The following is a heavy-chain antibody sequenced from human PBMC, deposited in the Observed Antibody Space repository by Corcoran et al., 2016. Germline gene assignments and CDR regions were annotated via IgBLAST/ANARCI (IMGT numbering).Heavy chain of an antibody. CDR2: INHSGST. Sequence: QVQLQQWGAGLLKPSETLSLTCAVYGGSFSGYYWSWIRQPPGKGLEWIGEINHSGSTNYNPSLKSRVTISVDTSKNQFSLKLSSVTAADTAVYYCARVDYYDSLYYFDYWGQGTLVTVSS. J-gene: IGHJ4*02. V-gene: IGHV4-34*01. CDR3: ARVDYYDSLYYFDY. D-gene: IGHD3-22*01. CDR1: GGSFSGYY.